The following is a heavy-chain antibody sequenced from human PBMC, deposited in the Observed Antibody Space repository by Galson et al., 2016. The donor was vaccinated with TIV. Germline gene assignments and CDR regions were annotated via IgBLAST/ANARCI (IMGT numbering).Heavy chain of an antibody. CDR2: MNFKSGET. J-gene: IGHJ6*02. Sequence: SVKVSCKASGYNFLSYDINWVRQATGQGLEWMEWMNFKSGETVYAQRFQGRVTMTRNLSISTAYMELSSLRFDDAAVYYCARDAYGAHYYGMDVWGQGTTVTVSS. D-gene: IGHD4-17*01. CDR3: ARDAYGAHYYGMDV. V-gene: IGHV1-8*02. CDR1: GYNFLSYD.